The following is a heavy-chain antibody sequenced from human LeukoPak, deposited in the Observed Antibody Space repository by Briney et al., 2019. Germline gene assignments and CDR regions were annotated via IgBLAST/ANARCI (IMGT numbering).Heavy chain of an antibody. CDR3: ARDEVGATFDY. J-gene: IGHJ4*02. V-gene: IGHV3-66*02. Sequence: GGSLRLSCAASGFTVSSNYMSWVRQAPGKGLEWVSVIYSGGSTYYADSVKGRFTISRDNSKSTLYLQMNSLRAEDTAVYYCARDEVGATFDYWGQGTLVTVSS. D-gene: IGHD1-26*01. CDR1: GFTVSSNY. CDR2: IYSGGST.